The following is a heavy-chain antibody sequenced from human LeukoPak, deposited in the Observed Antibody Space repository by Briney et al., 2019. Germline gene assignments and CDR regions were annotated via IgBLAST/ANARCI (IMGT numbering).Heavy chain of an antibody. D-gene: IGHD2-2*01. CDR3: ARRLTQYDCFDP. CDR1: GGSVSSISAA. V-gene: IGHV6-1*01. J-gene: IGHJ5*02. CDR2: TYYRSTWYN. Sequence: SQTLSLTCAISGGSVSSISAAWNWIRQSPSRGLEWLGRTYYRSTWYNDYAVSVRGRITVNPDTSKNQFSLHLNSVTPEDTAVYYCARRLTQYDCFDPWGQGILVTVSS.